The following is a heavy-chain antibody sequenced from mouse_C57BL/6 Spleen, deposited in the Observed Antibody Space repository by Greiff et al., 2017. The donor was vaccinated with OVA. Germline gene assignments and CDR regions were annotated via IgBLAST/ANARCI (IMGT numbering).Heavy chain of an antibody. Sequence: VQLQQSGAELVRPGASVTLSCKASGYTFTDYEMHWVKQTPVHGLEWIGAIDPETGGTAYNQKFKGKAILTADKSSSTAYMELRSLTSEDSAVYYCTRKGGSSYGYFDVWGTGTTVTVSS. CDR3: TRKGGSSYGYFDV. CDR2: IDPETGGT. V-gene: IGHV1-15*01. J-gene: IGHJ1*03. D-gene: IGHD1-1*01. CDR1: GYTFTDYE.